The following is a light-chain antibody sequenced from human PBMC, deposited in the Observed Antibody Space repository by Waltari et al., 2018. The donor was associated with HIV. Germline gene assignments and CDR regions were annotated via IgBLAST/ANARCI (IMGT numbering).Light chain of an antibody. J-gene: IGKJ1*01. Sequence: DIVLTQSPDSLAVSLGERATINCQSSQSILVNSNNKNPLSWYQQRPGQPPKLLIYWASSREFGVPDRFSGSGSGTDFNLTISSLEPDDVAIYYCRQFFTTPRTFGQGTKVEI. CDR2: WAS. CDR3: RQFFTTPRT. V-gene: IGKV4-1*01. CDR1: QSILVNSNNKNP.